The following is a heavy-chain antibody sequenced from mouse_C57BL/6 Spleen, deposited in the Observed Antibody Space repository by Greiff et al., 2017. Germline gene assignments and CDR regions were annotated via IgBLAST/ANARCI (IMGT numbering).Heavy chain of an antibody. CDR3: ARRLLRYYFDY. CDR2: IDPSDSYT. J-gene: IGHJ2*01. Sequence: QVQLQQPGAELVKPGASVKLSCKASGYTFTSYWMQWVKQRPGQGLEWIGEIDPSDSYTNYNQKFKGKATLTVDTSSSTAYRQLSSLTTEDSAVYYCARRLLRYYFDYWGQGTTLTVSS. D-gene: IGHD1-1*01. CDR1: GYTFTSYW. V-gene: IGHV1-50*01.